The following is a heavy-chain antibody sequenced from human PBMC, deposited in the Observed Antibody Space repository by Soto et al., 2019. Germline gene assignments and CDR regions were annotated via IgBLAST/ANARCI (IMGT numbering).Heavy chain of an antibody. V-gene: IGHV3-33*01. Sequence: QVQLVESGGGVVQPGRSLRLSCAASGFTFSTYGMHWVRQAPGKGLEWVAVIWYDGNNKYYADSVKGRFTISRDNSKNTLYLQMNSLRVEDTAVYYCARTNSHWYFDLWGRGTLVTVSS. J-gene: IGHJ2*01. CDR2: IWYDGNNK. CDR1: GFTFSTYG. D-gene: IGHD1-1*01. CDR3: ARTNSHWYFDL.